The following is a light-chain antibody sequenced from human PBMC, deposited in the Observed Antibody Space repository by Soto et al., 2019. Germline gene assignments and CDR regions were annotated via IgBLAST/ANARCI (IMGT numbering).Light chain of an antibody. CDR3: QQRSNWPRT. CDR1: QSVSSSY. CDR2: GTS. V-gene: IGKV3D-20*02. Sequence: EILLTQYPGTLSLSPGERATLSWRASQSVSSSYLPWYQQNPAQAHRFLIYGTSSRATGIPDSFSGSGSGTDFTLTISSLEPEDFAVYYCQQRSNWPRTFGPGTKVDI. J-gene: IGKJ1*01.